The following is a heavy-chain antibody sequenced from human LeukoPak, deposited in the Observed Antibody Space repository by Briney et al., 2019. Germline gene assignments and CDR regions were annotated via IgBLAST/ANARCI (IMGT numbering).Heavy chain of an antibody. V-gene: IGHV4-39*01. CDR2: ISYSGNT. D-gene: IGHD3-10*01. Sequence: SETLSLTCSVSGVSTSSSNYFWAWIRQPPGKGLEWIGTISYSGNTYYNPSLKSRVSVSVDTSKNQFSLKLTSVTAADTAVYYCARHSGFGAHDAFDIWGQGTMVTVSS. CDR1: GVSTSSSNYF. CDR3: ARHSGFGAHDAFDI. J-gene: IGHJ3*02.